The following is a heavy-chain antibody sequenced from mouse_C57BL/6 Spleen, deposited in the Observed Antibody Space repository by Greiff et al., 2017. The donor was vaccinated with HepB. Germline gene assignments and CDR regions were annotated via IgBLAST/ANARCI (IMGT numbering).Heavy chain of an antibody. D-gene: IGHD1-1*01. CDR1: GYTFTSYD. Sequence: VQLQQSGPELVKPGASVKLSCKASGYTFTSYDINWVKQRPGQGLEWIGWIYPRDGSTKYNEKFKGKATLTVDTSSSTAYMELHSLTSEDSAVYFCARSGDYYGSSDGYFDVWGTGTTVTVSS. CDR3: ARSGDYYGSSDGYFDV. V-gene: IGHV1-85*01. CDR2: IYPRDGST. J-gene: IGHJ1*03.